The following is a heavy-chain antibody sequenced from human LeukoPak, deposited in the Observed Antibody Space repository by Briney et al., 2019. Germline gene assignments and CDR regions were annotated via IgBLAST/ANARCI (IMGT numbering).Heavy chain of an antibody. J-gene: IGHJ6*04. CDR2: INPSGGST. Sequence: ASVKVSCKASGYTFTSYYIHWVRQAPGQGLEWMGIINPSGGSTSYAQKFQGRVTMTRDTSTSTVYMELSSLRSEDTAVYYCVRAVVAAAGRGYYYGMDVWGKGTTVTVSS. V-gene: IGHV1-46*01. CDR3: VRAVVAAAGRGYYYGMDV. CDR1: GYTFTSYY. D-gene: IGHD6-13*01.